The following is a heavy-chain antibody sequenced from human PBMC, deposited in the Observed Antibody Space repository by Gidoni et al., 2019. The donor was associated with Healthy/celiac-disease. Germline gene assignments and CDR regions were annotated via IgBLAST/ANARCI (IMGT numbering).Heavy chain of an antibody. CDR2: IYSGGST. D-gene: IGHD2-2*01. CDR1: GFTVSSNY. J-gene: IGHJ6*02. V-gene: IGHV3-53*01. Sequence: EVQLVESGGGLIQPGGSLRLSCAASGFTVSSNYMSWVRQAPGKGLGGVSVIYSGGSTYYADSVKGRFTISRDNSKNPLYLQMNSLRAEDTAVYYCARGNVVPAAGRGYYGMDVWGQGTTVTVSS. CDR3: ARGNVVPAAGRGYYGMDV.